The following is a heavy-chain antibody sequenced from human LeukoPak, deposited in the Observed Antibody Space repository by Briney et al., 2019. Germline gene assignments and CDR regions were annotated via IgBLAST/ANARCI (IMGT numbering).Heavy chain of an antibody. D-gene: IGHD4-17*01. Sequence: GGSLRLSCAASGLTVSTFYMSWVRQAPGKGLEWVSVIYSVGSAYYADSVKGRFTISRDNSKNTLYLQMNSLRAEDTAVYYCAREGVDGDYYFDYWGQGTLVTVSS. CDR1: GLTVSTFY. J-gene: IGHJ4*02. CDR3: AREGVDGDYYFDY. V-gene: IGHV3-53*01. CDR2: IYSVGSA.